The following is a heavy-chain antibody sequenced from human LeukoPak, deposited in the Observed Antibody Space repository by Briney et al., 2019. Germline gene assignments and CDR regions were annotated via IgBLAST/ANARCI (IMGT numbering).Heavy chain of an antibody. CDR2: INPDSGGS. CDR1: GYTFSAFY. Sequence: ASVKVSCKTSGYTFSAFYMHWVRQAPGQGPEWMGWINPDSGGSEYGQKFQGRVTFTSDTSSTTIYMEVRSLKSDDTAVYYCARDMTGGIWARATSFDHWGQGTLVTVSS. V-gene: IGHV1-2*02. CDR3: ARDMTGGIWARATSFDH. D-gene: IGHD1-14*01. J-gene: IGHJ4*02.